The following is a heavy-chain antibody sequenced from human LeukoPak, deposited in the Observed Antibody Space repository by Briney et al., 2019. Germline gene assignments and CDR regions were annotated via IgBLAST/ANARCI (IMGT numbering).Heavy chain of an antibody. J-gene: IGHJ6*03. CDR2: ISYDGSNK. D-gene: IGHD2-15*01. V-gene: IGHV3-30*18. Sequence: GGSLRLSCAASGFTFSSYAMHWVRQAPGKGLEWVAVISYDGSNKYYADSVKGRFTISRDNSKNTLYLQMNSLRAEDTAVYYCAKEGGGSYYYYYYYMDVWGKGTTVTVSS. CDR3: AKEGGGSYYYYYYYMDV. CDR1: GFTFSSYA.